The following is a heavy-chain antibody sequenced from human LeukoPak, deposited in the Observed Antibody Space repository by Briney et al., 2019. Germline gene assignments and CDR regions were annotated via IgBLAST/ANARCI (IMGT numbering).Heavy chain of an antibody. V-gene: IGHV3-30*04. J-gene: IGHJ4*02. CDR2: ISYDGSNK. CDR1: GFTFSSYA. CDR3: ARARRWLQLDFDS. D-gene: IGHD5-24*01. Sequence: GGSLRLSCAASGFTFSSYAMHWVRQAPGKGLEWVAVISYDGSNKYYADSVKGRFTISRDNSKNTLYLQMNSLRAEDTAVYYCARARRWLQLDFDSWGQGTLVTVSS.